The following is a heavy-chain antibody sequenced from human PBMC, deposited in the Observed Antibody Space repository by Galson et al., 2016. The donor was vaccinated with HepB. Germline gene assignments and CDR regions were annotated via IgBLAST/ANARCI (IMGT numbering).Heavy chain of an antibody. V-gene: IGHV4-34*08. CDR3: GGRRARQYYWYFDL. D-gene: IGHD2/OR15-2a*01. CDR1: GGTFSHYY. CDR2: INHTGEI. Sequence: SETLSLTCAVSGGTFSHYYWSWFRRPPGEGLEWIGEINHTGEINNNPSLKSRLIVSVDTSKNQFSLNLISVTAADTAVYYCGGRRARQYYWYFDLWGRGTQVIVSS. J-gene: IGHJ2*01.